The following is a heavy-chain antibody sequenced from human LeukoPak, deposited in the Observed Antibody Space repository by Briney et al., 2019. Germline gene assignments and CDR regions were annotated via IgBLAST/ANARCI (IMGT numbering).Heavy chain of an antibody. CDR2: ISGSSRST. CDR3: SWGYYMDV. D-gene: IGHD3-16*01. V-gene: IGHV3-53*01. J-gene: IGHJ6*03. Sequence: GGSLRLSCAASGFTVSSNYMSWVRQAPGKGLEWVSAISGSSRSTYHAESVKGRFTISRDNSKNTLYLQMNSLRAEDTAVYYCSWGYYMDVWGKGTTVTVSS. CDR1: GFTVSSNY.